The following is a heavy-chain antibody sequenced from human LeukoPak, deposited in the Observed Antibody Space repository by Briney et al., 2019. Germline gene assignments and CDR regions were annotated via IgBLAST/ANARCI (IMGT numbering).Heavy chain of an antibody. CDR3: ATYSSGWSGSWYFDY. CDR2: ISSSSSYI. CDR1: GFTFSSYS. V-gene: IGHV3-21*01. Sequence: GGSLRLSCAASGFTFSSYSLNWVRQAPGKGLEWVSYISSSSSYIYYADSVKGRFTISRDNAKNSLYLQINSLRAEDTAVYYCATYSSGWSGSWYFDYWGQGTLVTVSS. D-gene: IGHD6-19*01. J-gene: IGHJ4*02.